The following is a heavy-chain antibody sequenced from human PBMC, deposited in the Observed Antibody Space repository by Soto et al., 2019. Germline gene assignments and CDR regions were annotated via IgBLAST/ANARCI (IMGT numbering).Heavy chain of an antibody. J-gene: IGHJ4*02. Sequence: QLQLQESGSGLVKPSQTLSLTCAVSGGSISSGGYSWSWIRQPPGKGLEWIGYIYHSGSTYYNPSHKSRVAISVDRSKNQFALKLSSVTAADTAVYYCARAGGLGAVAVHYGGQGTLVTVYS. V-gene: IGHV4-30-2*01. CDR2: IYHSGST. CDR3: ARAGGLGAVAVHY. D-gene: IGHD6-19*01. CDR1: GGSISSGGYS.